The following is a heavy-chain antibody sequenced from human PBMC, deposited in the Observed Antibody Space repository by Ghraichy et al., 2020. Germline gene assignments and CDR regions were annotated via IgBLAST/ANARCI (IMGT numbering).Heavy chain of an antibody. CDR3: AKGGLRYCSGGTCYPFDS. D-gene: IGHD2-15*01. CDR2: ISDSGGSA. V-gene: IGHV3-23*01. J-gene: IGHJ4*02. Sequence: GESLNISCSASGFAFNNYAMGWVRLTPGKGLEWVSGISDSGGSAYYADSVKDRFTISRDNSKNTVDMRMNSLRADDAAIYYCAKGGLRYCSGGTCYPFDSWDQGTLVTVSS. CDR1: GFAFNNYA.